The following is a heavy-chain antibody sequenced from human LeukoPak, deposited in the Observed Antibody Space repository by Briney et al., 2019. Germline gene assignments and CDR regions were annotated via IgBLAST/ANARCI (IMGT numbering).Heavy chain of an antibody. CDR1: GFTFSSYA. J-gene: IGHJ4*02. D-gene: IGHD1-14*01. Sequence: PGRSLRLSCAASGFTFSSYAMHWVRQAPGKGLEWVAVISYDGSNKYYADSVKGRFTISRDNSKNTLYLQMNSLRAEDTAVYYCARGRIAEIDYWGQGTLVTVSS. V-gene: IGHV3-30*04. CDR3: ARGRIAEIDY. CDR2: ISYDGSNK.